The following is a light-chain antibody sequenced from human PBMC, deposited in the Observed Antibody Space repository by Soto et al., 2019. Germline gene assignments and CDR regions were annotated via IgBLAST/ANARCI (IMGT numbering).Light chain of an antibody. Sequence: IQMTQSPSSLSASLGDRVTITCRASQSIRSYLNWYQQKRGKAPKVMMYAASSLQSGVPSRCSGSGSGTDCTLTISSLQPEDFETYYCQQSYSTPRTCGPGTKVDIK. CDR2: AAS. V-gene: IGKV1-39*01. CDR3: QQSYSTPRT. J-gene: IGKJ3*01. CDR1: QSIRSY.